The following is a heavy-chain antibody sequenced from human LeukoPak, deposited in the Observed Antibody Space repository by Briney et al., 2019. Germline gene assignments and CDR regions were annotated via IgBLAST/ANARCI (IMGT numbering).Heavy chain of an antibody. CDR1: GGSVSSSSYY. V-gene: IGHV4-39*01. D-gene: IGHD3-9*01. Sequence: SETLSLTCTVSGGSVSSSSYYWGWIRQPPGKGLEWIGDIYHSGRTYFNPSLKSRVTISVDTSKNQFSLKLNSVTAADTAVYCCSGRPFDDDDDIYWGQGTLVTVSS. CDR3: SGRPFDDDDDIY. J-gene: IGHJ4*02. CDR2: IYHSGRT.